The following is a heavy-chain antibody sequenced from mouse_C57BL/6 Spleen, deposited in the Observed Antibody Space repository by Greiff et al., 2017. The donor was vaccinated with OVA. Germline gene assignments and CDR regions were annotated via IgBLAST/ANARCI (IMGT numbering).Heavy chain of an antibody. Sequence: EVKLVESEGGLVQPGSSMKLSCTASGFTFSDYYMAWVRQVPEKGLEWVANINYDGSSTYYLDSLKSRFIISRDNAKNILYLQMSSLKSEDTATYYCARGEDYSNSWFAYWGQGTLVTVSA. CDR3: ARGEDYSNSWFAY. CDR1: GFTFSDYY. V-gene: IGHV5-16*01. D-gene: IGHD2-5*01. J-gene: IGHJ3*01. CDR2: INYDGSST.